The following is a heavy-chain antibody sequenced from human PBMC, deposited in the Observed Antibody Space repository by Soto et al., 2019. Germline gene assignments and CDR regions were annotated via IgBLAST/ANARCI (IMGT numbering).Heavy chain of an antibody. D-gene: IGHD5-18*01. J-gene: IGHJ6*02. CDR3: ASHTAMAHYGMDV. CDR2: TYYSGST. V-gene: IGHV4-31*03. CDR1: GGSISSGGYY. Sequence: PSETLSLTCTVSGGSISSGGYYWSWIRQHPGKGLEWIGYTYYSGSTYYNPSLKSRVTISVDTSKNQFSLKLSSVTAADTAVYYCASHTAMAHYGMDVWGQGTTVTASS.